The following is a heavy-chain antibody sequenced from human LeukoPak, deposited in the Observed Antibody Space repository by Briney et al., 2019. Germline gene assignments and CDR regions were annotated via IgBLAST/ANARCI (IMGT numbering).Heavy chain of an antibody. V-gene: IGHV3-30*04. D-gene: IGHD3-9*01. CDR1: GFTFSSYA. Sequence: PGGSLRLSCAASGFTFSSYAMHWVRQAPGKGLEWVAVISYDGGNKYYADSVKGRFTISRDNSKNTLYLQMNSLRAEDTAVYYCARGSYDILTGYPYYFDYWGQGTLVTVSS. CDR2: ISYDGGNK. J-gene: IGHJ4*02. CDR3: ARGSYDILTGYPYYFDY.